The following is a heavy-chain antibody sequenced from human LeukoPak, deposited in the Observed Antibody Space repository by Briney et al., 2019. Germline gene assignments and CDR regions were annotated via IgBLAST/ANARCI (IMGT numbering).Heavy chain of an antibody. V-gene: IGHV4-34*01. CDR1: GGSFSGYY. Sequence: SETLSLTCAVYGGSFSGYYWSWIRQPPGKGLEWIGEINHSGSTNYNPSLKSRVTISVDTSKNQFSLKLSSVTAADTAVYYCARVKNDFWSGYYTHFDYCGQGTLVTVSS. CDR2: INHSGST. D-gene: IGHD3-3*01. J-gene: IGHJ4*02. CDR3: ARVKNDFWSGYYTHFDY.